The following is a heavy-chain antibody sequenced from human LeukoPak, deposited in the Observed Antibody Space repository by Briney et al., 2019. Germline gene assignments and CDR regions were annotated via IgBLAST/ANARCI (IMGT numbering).Heavy chain of an antibody. CDR1: GYRFTSYW. J-gene: IGHJ5*02. D-gene: IGHD3-22*01. Sequence: GESLQISCKGSGYRFTSYWIGWVRQMPGKGLEWMGIIYPGDSDTRYSPSFQGQVTISADKSISTAYLQWSSLKASDTAMYYCARSLDSSGYLLENWFDPWGQGTLVTVSS. CDR2: IYPGDSDT. V-gene: IGHV5-51*01. CDR3: ARSLDSSGYLLENWFDP.